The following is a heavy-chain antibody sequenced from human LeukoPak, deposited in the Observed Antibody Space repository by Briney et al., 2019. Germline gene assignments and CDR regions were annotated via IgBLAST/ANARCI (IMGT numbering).Heavy chain of an antibody. CDR3: ARDRGSSWYNYYYYGMDV. V-gene: IGHV3-33*08. CDR2: IWYDGSNK. D-gene: IGHD6-13*01. Sequence: GGSLRLSCAASGFTFSSYGMHWVRQAPGKGLEWVAVIWYDGSNKYYADSVKGRFTNSRDNSKNTLYLQMNGLRAEDTAVYYCARDRGSSWYNYYYYGMDVWGQGTTVTVSS. CDR1: GFTFSSYG. J-gene: IGHJ6*02.